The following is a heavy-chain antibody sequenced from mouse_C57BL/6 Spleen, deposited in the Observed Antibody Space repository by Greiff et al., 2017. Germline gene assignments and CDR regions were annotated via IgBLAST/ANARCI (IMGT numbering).Heavy chain of an antibody. CDR3: ARAGTKAIDY. V-gene: IGHV1-59*01. D-gene: IGHD4-1*01. CDR2: IAPSDSYT. CDR1: GYTFTSYW. J-gene: IGHJ2*01. Sequence: VQLQQPGAELVRPGASVKLSCKASGYTFTSYWMNWVKQRPGQGLEWIGGIAPSDSYTNYNQKFKGKATLTVDKSSSTAYMQLSSLTSEDSAVYYCARAGTKAIDYWGQGTTLTVSS.